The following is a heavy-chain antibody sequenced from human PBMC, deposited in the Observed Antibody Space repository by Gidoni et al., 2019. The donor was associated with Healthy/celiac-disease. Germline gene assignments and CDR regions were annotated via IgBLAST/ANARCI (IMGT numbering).Heavy chain of an antibody. J-gene: IGHJ3*02. V-gene: IGHV3-30*03. D-gene: IGHD6-13*01. CDR1: GFTFSSYG. CDR2: ISYDGSNK. CDR3: AREKEDYSSSFNDAFDI. Sequence: QVQLVESGGGVVQPGRSLRLSCAASGFTFSSYGMPWVRQAPGKGLEWVAVISYDGSNKYYADSVKGRFTISRDNSKNTLYLQMNSLRAEDTAVYYCAREKEDYSSSFNDAFDIWGQGTMVTVSS.